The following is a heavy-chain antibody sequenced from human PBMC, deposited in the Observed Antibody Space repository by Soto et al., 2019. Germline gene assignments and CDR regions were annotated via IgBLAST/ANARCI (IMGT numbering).Heavy chain of an antibody. CDR2: FDPEDGET. Sequence: QVQLVQSGAEVKKPGASVKVSCKVSGYTLTELSMHWVRQAPGKGLEWMGGFDPEDGETIYAQKFQGRVTMTEDTSTDTAHMELSSLRSEDTAVYYYATGMQMATRDAFDIWGQGTMVTVSS. J-gene: IGHJ3*02. CDR3: ATGMQMATRDAFDI. CDR1: GYTLTELS. V-gene: IGHV1-24*01. D-gene: IGHD5-12*01.